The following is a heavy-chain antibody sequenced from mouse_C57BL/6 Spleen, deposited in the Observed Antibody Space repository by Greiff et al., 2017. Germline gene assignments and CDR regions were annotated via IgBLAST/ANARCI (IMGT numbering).Heavy chain of an antibody. J-gene: IGHJ2*01. CDR1: GYSITSGYY. V-gene: IGHV3-6*01. CDR3: ARDGVLLGLDY. CDR2: ISYDGSN. Sequence: VQLQQSGPGLVKPSQSLSLTCSVTGYSITSGYYWNWIRQFPGNKLEWMGYISYDGSNNYNPSLKNRISITRDTSKNQFFLKLNSVTTEDTATYYCARDGVLLGLDYWGQGTTLTVSS. D-gene: IGHD1-1*01.